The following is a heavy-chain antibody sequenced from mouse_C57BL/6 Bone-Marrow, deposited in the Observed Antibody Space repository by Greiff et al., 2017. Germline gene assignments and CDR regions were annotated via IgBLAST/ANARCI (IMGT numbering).Heavy chain of an antibody. CDR3: ARYPSIYYYGSSYPLFDY. D-gene: IGHD1-1*01. Sequence: VQLQQPGAELVKPGASVKMSCKASGYTFTSYWITWVKQRPGQGLEWIGDIYPGSGSTNYNEKFKSKAKLTVATSSSTAYMQLSSLTSEDSAVYYCARYPSIYYYGSSYPLFDYWGQGTTLTVSS. CDR1: GYTFTSYW. V-gene: IGHV1-55*01. J-gene: IGHJ2*01. CDR2: IYPGSGST.